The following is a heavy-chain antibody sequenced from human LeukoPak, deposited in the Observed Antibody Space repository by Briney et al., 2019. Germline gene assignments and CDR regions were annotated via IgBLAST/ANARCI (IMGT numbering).Heavy chain of an antibody. CDR3: ARQRCNGGSCYSRAIWFDP. Sequence: SETLSLTCTVSGGSISSSSYYWGWIRQPPGKGLEWIASIYYTGNTYYNPSLKSRVTISVDTSKNQFSLNLNSVTAADTAMYYCARQRCNGGSCYSRAIWFDPWGQGTLVTVSS. J-gene: IGHJ5*02. CDR1: GGSISSSSYY. D-gene: IGHD2-15*01. CDR2: IYYTGNT. V-gene: IGHV4-39*01.